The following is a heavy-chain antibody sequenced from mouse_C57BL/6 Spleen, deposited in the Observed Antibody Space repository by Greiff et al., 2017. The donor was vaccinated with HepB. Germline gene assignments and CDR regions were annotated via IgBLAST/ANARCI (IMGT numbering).Heavy chain of an antibody. CDR3: ARSTMVTTGDFDY. D-gene: IGHD2-2*01. J-gene: IGHJ2*01. CDR2: IDPSDSYT. CDR1: GYTFTSYW. Sequence: VQLQQPGAELVRPGTSVKLSCKASGYTFTSYWMHWVKQRPGQGLEWIGVIDPSDSYTNYNQKFKGKATLTVDTSSSTAYMQLSSLTSEDSAVYYCARSTMVTTGDFDYWGQGTTLTVSS. V-gene: IGHV1-59*01.